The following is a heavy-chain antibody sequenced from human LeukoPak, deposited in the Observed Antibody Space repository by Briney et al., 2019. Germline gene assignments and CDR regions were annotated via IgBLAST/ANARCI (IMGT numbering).Heavy chain of an antibody. CDR1: GYTFTGYY. V-gene: IGHV1-2*02. CDR2: INPNSGGT. Sequence: ASVKVSFKASGYTFTGYYMHWVRQAPGQGLEWMGWINPNSGGTNYAQKFQGRVTMTRDTSISTAYMELSRLRSDDTAVYYCARSTSEGYYYGSGSYHGWFDPWGQGTLVTVSS. CDR3: ARSTSEGYYYGSGSYHGWFDP. D-gene: IGHD3-10*01. J-gene: IGHJ5*02.